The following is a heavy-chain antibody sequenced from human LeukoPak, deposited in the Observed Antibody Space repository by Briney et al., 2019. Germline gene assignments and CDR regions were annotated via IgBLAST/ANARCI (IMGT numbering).Heavy chain of an antibody. V-gene: IGHV4-4*07. Sequence: PSETLSLTCTVSGGSISSYYWSWIRQPAGKGLEWIGRIYTSGSTNYNPSLKSRVTMSVDTSKNQFSLKLSSVTAADTAVYYCASPPTQYCSGGSCTTRPEYFQHWGQGTLVTVSS. D-gene: IGHD2-15*01. J-gene: IGHJ1*01. CDR2: IYTSGST. CDR3: ASPPTQYCSGGSCTTRPEYFQH. CDR1: GGSISSYY.